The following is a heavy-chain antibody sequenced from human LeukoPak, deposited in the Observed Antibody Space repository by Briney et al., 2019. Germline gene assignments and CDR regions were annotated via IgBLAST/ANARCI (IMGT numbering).Heavy chain of an antibody. V-gene: IGHV3-33*01. J-gene: IGHJ6*03. Sequence: GGSLRLSCAASGFSFSSYGMHWVRQAPGKGLEWVAVIWYDGTNTYYADSVKGRFTISRDNSKNTLYLQMNSLRADDTAVYYCARREAGYGSGSFGYMDVWGTGTTVTVCS. CDR1: GFSFSSYG. D-gene: IGHD3-10*01. CDR3: ARREAGYGSGSFGYMDV. CDR2: IWYDGTNT.